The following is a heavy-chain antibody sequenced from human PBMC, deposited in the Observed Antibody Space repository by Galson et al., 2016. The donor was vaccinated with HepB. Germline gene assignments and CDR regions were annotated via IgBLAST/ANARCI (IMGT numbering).Heavy chain of an antibody. J-gene: IGHJ4*02. Sequence: SETLSLTCTVSGGSISSSTYYWAWIRQPTGKGLEWIGSIYYSGSTSYYPSLKSRVTISVDTSKNQFSLNLSSVTAADTAVYYCARHSGVSSVSYQGIDYWGQGTLVTVSS. CDR2: IYYSGST. V-gene: IGHV4-39*01. D-gene: IGHD1-26*01. CDR1: GGSISSSTYY. CDR3: ARHSGVSSVSYQGIDY.